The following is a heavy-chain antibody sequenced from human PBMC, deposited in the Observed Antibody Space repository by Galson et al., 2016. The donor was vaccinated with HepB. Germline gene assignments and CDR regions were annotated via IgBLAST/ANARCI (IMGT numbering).Heavy chain of an antibody. CDR2: IYPGDSDI. D-gene: IGHD2-8*02. CDR3: VRHVSYWSPADS. V-gene: IGHV5-51*01. Sequence: QSGAEVKKPGESLKISCKGSGYSFPSYWIGWVRQMPGKGLEWMGIIYPGDSDIRYSPSFQGQVTISADKSITTAYLQRSSLKASDTAIYYCVRHVSYWSPADSWGQGTLVTVSS. CDR1: GYSFPSYW. J-gene: IGHJ4*02.